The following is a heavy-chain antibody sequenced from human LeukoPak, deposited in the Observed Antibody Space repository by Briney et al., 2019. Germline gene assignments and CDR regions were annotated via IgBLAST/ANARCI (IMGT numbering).Heavy chain of an antibody. CDR1: AFTFSSYA. V-gene: IGHV3-30*14. J-gene: IGHJ4*02. D-gene: IGHD3-22*01. Sequence: PGGSLRLSCAASAFTFSSYAMHWVRQAPGKGLEWVAVISWDGSNKYYADSVKGRFTISRDNSKNTLYLQMGSLRAEDMAVYYCARDQSDSSGYSKFDYWGQGTLVTVSS. CDR2: ISWDGSNK. CDR3: ARDQSDSSGYSKFDY.